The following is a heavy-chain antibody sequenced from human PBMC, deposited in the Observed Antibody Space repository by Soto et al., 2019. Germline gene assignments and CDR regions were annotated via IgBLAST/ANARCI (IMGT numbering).Heavy chain of an antibody. J-gene: IGHJ4*02. CDR2: IYWNDDK. CDR3: AHSWCGEAPCYFDY. D-gene: IGHD2-15*01. Sequence: SGPTLVNPTQTLTLTCTFSGFSLSTSGVGVGWIRQPPGKALEWLALIYWNDDKHYSPSLKSRLTITKDTSKNQVVLTMTNMDPVDTATYYCAHSWCGEAPCYFDYWGQGTLVTVSS. CDR1: GFSLSTSGVG. V-gene: IGHV2-5*01.